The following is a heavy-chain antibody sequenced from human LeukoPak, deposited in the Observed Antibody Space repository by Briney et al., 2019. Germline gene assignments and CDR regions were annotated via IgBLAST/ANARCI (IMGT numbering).Heavy chain of an antibody. CDR1: GFTFSSYS. Sequence: AGGSLRLSCAASGFTFSSYSMSWVRQAPGKGLEWVSSISSSSNYIYYADSLKGRFTISRDNAKNSLYLQMNSLRAEDTAVYYCARDQGGTIGLYHYYYMDVWGKGTTVTVSS. CDR3: ARDQGGTIGLYHYYYMDV. V-gene: IGHV3-21*01. D-gene: IGHD1-7*01. J-gene: IGHJ6*03. CDR2: ISSSSNYI.